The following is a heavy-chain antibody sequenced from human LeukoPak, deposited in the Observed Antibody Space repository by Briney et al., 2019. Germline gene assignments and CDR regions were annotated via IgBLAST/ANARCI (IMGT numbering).Heavy chain of an antibody. CDR1: GFTFSSYA. CDR3: ARDAPHIVVVTAIPRWFDP. Sequence: PGGSLRLSCAASGFTFSSYAMSWVRQAPGKGLEWVSGISGSGDNTYYADSVKGRFTISRDNSKNTLYLQMNSLRAEDTAVYYCARDAPHIVVVTAIPRWFDPWGQGTLVTVSS. CDR2: ISGSGDNT. D-gene: IGHD2-21*02. V-gene: IGHV3-23*01. J-gene: IGHJ5*02.